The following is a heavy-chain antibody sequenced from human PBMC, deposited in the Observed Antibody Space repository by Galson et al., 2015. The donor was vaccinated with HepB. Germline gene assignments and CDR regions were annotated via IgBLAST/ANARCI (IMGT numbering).Heavy chain of an antibody. D-gene: IGHD4-17*01. CDR2: INHSGST. V-gene: IGHV4-34*01. Sequence: LSLTCAVYGGSFSGYYWSWIRQPPGKGLEWIGEINHSGSTNYNPSLKSRGTISVDTSKNQFPLKLSSVTAADTAVYYCARGDNPDYGDYASAYYYMDVWGKGTTVTVSS. CDR3: ARGDNPDYGDYASAYYYMDV. J-gene: IGHJ6*03. CDR1: GGSFSGYY.